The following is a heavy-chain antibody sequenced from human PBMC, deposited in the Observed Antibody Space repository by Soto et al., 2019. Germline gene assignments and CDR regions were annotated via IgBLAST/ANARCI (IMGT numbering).Heavy chain of an antibody. D-gene: IGHD6-13*01. Sequence: GGSLRLSCAASGFTFSSYGMHWVRQAPGKGLEWVAVIWYDGSNKYYADSVKGRFTISRDNSKNTLYLQMNSLRAEDTAVYYCARDVTDSSSWGDNYYYYYGMDVWGQGTTVTVSS. J-gene: IGHJ6*02. CDR1: GFTFSSYG. V-gene: IGHV3-33*01. CDR3: ARDVTDSSSWGDNYYYYYGMDV. CDR2: IWYDGSNK.